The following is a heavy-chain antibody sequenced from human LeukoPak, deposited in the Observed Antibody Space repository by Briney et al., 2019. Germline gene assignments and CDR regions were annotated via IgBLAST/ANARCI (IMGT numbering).Heavy chain of an antibody. Sequence: PSETLSLTCAVSGGSISSGSYSWSRIRQPPGKGLEWIGYICHSGSTYYNPSLKSRVTISVDRSKNQFSLNLSSVTAADTAVYYCARGGGAPYYGMDVWGRGTTVTASS. CDR1: GGSISSGSYS. V-gene: IGHV4-30-2*01. CDR3: ARGGGAPYYGMDV. CDR2: ICHSGST. D-gene: IGHD3-16*01. J-gene: IGHJ6*02.